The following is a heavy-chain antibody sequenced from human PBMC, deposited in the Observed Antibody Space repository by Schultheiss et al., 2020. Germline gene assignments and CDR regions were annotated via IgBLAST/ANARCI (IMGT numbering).Heavy chain of an antibody. V-gene: IGHV1-8*01. CDR1: GYTFTSYD. J-gene: IGHJ5*02. Sequence: ASVKVSCKASGYTFTSYDINWVRQATGQGLEWMGWMNPNSGGTNYAQKFQGRVTITADESTSTAYMELSSLRSEDTAVYYCARVLTMVRGNWRWFDPWGQGTLVTVS. CDR3: ARVLTMVRGNWRWFDP. CDR2: MNPNSGGT. D-gene: IGHD3-10*01.